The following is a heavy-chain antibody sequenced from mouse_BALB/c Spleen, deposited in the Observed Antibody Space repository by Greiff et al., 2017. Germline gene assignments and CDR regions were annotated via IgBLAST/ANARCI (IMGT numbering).Heavy chain of an antibody. D-gene: IGHD1-1*01. CDR3: ARWRDYYGSSSYYAMDY. CDR2: ISSGGGNT. CDR1: GFTFSSYT. V-gene: IGHV5-9*03. J-gene: IGHJ4*01. Sequence: EVKLMESGGGLVKPGGSLKLSCAASGFTFSSYTMSWVRQTPEKRLEWVATISSGGGNTYYPDSVKGRFTISRDNAKNNLYLQMSSLRSEDTALYYCARWRDYYGSSSYYAMDYWGQGTSVTVSS.